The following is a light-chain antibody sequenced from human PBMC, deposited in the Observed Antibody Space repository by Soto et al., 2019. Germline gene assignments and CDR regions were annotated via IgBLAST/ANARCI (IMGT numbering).Light chain of an antibody. V-gene: IGKV1-33*01. Sequence: DSQMTRSPSSLSASVGDRVTITCQASQDISNYLNWYQQKPGKAPKLLIYDASNLETGVPSRFSGSGSGTDFTFTISSLQPEDIATQYCQQYDNLPLTFGGGTKVDIK. J-gene: IGKJ4*01. CDR3: QQYDNLPLT. CDR2: DAS. CDR1: QDISNY.